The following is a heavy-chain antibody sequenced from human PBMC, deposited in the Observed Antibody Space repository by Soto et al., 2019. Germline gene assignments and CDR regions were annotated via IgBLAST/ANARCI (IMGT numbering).Heavy chain of an antibody. V-gene: IGHV4-30-4*01. CDR3: ARDVRYDFWSGYLTSSYGMDV. CDR2: IYYSGST. Sequence: SETLSLTCTVSGGSISSYYWSWIRQPPGKGLEWIGYIYYSGSTYYNPSLKSRVTISVDTSKNQSSLKLSSVTAADTAVYYCARDVRYDFWSGYLTSSYGMDVWAQGTTVTVSS. J-gene: IGHJ6*02. D-gene: IGHD3-3*01. CDR1: GGSISSYY.